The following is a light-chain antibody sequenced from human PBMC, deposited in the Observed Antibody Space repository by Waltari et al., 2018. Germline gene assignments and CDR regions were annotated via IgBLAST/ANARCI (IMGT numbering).Light chain of an antibody. CDR1: SLSSSY. V-gene: IGLV3-19*01. CDR2: GKN. CDR3: NSRDSSGNQLV. Sequence: SSALTQDPAVSVALGQTVRITCQGASLSSSYASWYQQKPGQAPVLVIYGKNNRPSGIPDRFSGSSSGNTASLTITGAQAEDEADYYCNSRDSSGNQLVFGGGTKLTV. J-gene: IGLJ2*01.